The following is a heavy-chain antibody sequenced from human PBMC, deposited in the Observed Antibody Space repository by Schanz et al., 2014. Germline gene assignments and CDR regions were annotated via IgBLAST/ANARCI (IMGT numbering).Heavy chain of an antibody. J-gene: IGHJ4*02. Sequence: EARLVESGGGLVEPGGSLRLSCSGSGFTFSEVYMSWVRQAPGKGLDWVGIIKPDGSEKFYVDSVKGRFTISRDNAKNLMYLHLNSLRAEDTAVYYCAREVGGSFGQHYWGQGALVTVSS. D-gene: IGHD1-26*01. CDR2: IKPDGSEK. V-gene: IGHV3-7*01. CDR3: AREVGGSFGQHY. CDR1: GFTFSEVY.